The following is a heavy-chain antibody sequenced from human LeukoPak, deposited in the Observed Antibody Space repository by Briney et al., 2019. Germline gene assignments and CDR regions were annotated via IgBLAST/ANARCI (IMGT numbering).Heavy chain of an antibody. CDR3: ARGMSYYYYYMDV. CDR1: GDSISNYY. Sequence: SETLSLTCTVSGDSISNYYWSWIRQSPGKGLEWIGYIFYSGSTRYNPSLKSRVTISVDTSKNQFSLKLSSVTAADTAVYYCARGMSYYYYYMDVWGKGTTVTVSS. J-gene: IGHJ6*03. CDR2: IFYSGST. V-gene: IGHV4-59*12.